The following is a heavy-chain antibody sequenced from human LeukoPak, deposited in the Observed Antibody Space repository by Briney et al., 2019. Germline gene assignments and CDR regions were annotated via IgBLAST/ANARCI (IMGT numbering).Heavy chain of an antibody. CDR2: LSYDGSNK. CDR1: GFTFSSYG. J-gene: IGHJ4*02. Sequence: GGSLRLSCAASGFTFSSYGMHWVRQAPGKGLEWVAVLSYDGSNKYYADSVKGRFTISRDNSKNTLYLQMNSLRAEDTAVYYCAKDWHYYDSSGYYYDGYWGQGTLVTVSS. CDR3: AKDWHYYDSSGYYYDGY. V-gene: IGHV3-30*18. D-gene: IGHD3-22*01.